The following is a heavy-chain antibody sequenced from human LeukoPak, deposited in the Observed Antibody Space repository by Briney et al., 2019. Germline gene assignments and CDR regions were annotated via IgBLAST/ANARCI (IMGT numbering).Heavy chain of an antibody. CDR1: GYTFTSYY. V-gene: IGHV1-46*01. CDR2: INPSGGST. J-gene: IGHJ6*03. Sequence: ASVKVSCKASGYTFTSYYMHWVRQAPGQGLEWMGIINPSGGSTSYAQKFQGRVTMTRGMSTSTVYMELSSLRSEDTAVYYCARGRGIAARPQHYYYYYMDVWGKGTTVTVSS. D-gene: IGHD6-6*01. CDR3: ARGRGIAARPQHYYYYYMDV.